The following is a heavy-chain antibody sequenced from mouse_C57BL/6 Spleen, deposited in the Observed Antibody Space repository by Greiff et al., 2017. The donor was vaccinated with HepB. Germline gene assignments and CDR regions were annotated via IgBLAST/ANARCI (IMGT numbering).Heavy chain of an antibody. CDR3: AREGYYDPYYAMDY. J-gene: IGHJ4*01. Sequence: VQLQQPGAELVKPGASVKMSCKASGYTFTSYWITWVKQRPGQGLEWIGDIYPGSGSTNYNEKFKSKATLTVDTSSSTAYMQLSSLTSEDSAVYYCAREGYYDPYYAMDYWGQGTSVTVSS. CDR1: GYTFTSYW. V-gene: IGHV1-55*01. D-gene: IGHD2-4*01. CDR2: IYPGSGST.